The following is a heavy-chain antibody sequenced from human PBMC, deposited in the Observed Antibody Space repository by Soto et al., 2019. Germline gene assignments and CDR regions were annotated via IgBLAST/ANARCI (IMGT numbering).Heavy chain of an antibody. V-gene: IGHV4-59*06. CDR1: GGSISSYY. CDR2: IYYSGTT. Sequence: SETLSLTCTVSGGSISSYYWIWIRQPPGKGLEWIGYIYYSGTTYYNPSLKSRVTISVDTSKNQFSLKLSSVTAADTAVYYCAASCVACGGFNYYGMDVWGQGTTVTVSS. D-gene: IGHD2-21*01. J-gene: IGHJ6*02. CDR3: AASCVACGGFNYYGMDV.